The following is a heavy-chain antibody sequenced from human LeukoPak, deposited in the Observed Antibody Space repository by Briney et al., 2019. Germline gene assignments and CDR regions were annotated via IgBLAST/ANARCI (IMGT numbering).Heavy chain of an antibody. Sequence: PSETLSLTCAVYGGSFSGYYWSWIRQPPGKGLEWIGEINHSGSTNYNPSLKSRVTISVDTSKNQFSLKLSSVTAADTAVYYCARGRLMMATITFYYYYYMDVWGKGTTVTVSS. V-gene: IGHV4-34*01. CDR1: GGSFSGYY. J-gene: IGHJ6*03. CDR3: ARGRLMMATITFYYYYYMDV. D-gene: IGHD5-24*01. CDR2: INHSGST.